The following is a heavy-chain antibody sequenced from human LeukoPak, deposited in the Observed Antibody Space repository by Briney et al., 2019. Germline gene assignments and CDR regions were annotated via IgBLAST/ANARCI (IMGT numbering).Heavy chain of an antibody. CDR3: ARGYSYGDY. CDR1: GFTFSSYW. Sequence: GGSLRLSCAASGFTFSSYWMSWVRQAPGKGLEWVSVIYSGGSTYYADSVKGRFTISRDNSKNTLYLQMNSLRAEDTAVYYCARGYSYGDYWGQGTLVTVSS. V-gene: IGHV3-53*01. D-gene: IGHD5-18*01. CDR2: IYSGGST. J-gene: IGHJ4*02.